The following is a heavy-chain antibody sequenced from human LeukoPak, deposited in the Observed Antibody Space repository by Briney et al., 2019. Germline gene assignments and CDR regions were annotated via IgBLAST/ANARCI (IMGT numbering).Heavy chain of an antibody. J-gene: IGHJ4*02. CDR3: ARGFRCSGGSCYYFDY. Sequence: ASVKVSCKASGYTFTSYDINWVRQATGQGLEWMGWMNPNSGNTGYAQKFQGRVTMTRNTSISTAYMELSSLRSEDTAVYYCARGFRCSGGSCYYFDYWGQGTLVTVSS. CDR2: MNPNSGNT. CDR1: GYTFTSYD. V-gene: IGHV1-8*01. D-gene: IGHD2-15*01.